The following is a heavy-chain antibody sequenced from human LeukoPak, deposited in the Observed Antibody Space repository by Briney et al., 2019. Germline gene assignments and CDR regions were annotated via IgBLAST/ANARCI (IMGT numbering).Heavy chain of an antibody. J-gene: IGHJ3*02. CDR2: IYHSGST. D-gene: IGHD3-9*01. Sequence: SETLSLTCTVSGYSISSGYYWGWIRQPPGKGLEWIGSIYHSGSTYYNPSLKSRVTISVDTSKNQFSLKLSSVTAADTAVYYCARGRYPGAFDIWGQGTMVTVSS. CDR1: GYSISSGYY. V-gene: IGHV4-38-2*02. CDR3: ARGRYPGAFDI.